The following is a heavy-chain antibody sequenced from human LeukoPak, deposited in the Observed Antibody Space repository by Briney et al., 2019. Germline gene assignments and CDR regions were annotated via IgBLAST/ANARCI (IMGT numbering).Heavy chain of an antibody. J-gene: IGHJ4*02. CDR2: IYYSGST. CDR3: ARVQRGYSPQVFDY. CDR1: GGSFSGYY. D-gene: IGHD5-18*01. V-gene: IGHV4-59*01. Sequence: PSETLSLTCAVYGGSFSGYYWSWIRQPPGKGLEWIGYIYYSGSTNYNPSLKSRVTISVDTSKNQFSLKLSSVTAAGTAVYYCARVQRGYSPQVFDYWGQGTLVTVSS.